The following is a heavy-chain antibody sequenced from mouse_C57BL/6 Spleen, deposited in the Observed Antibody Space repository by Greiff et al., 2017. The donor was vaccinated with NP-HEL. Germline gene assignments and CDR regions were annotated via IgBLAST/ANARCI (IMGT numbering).Heavy chain of an antibody. Sequence: QVQLQQPGAELVMPGASVKLSCKASGYTFTSYWMHWVKQRPGQGLEWIGEIDPSDSYTNYNQKFKGKSTLTVDKSSSTAYMQLSSLTSEDSAVYYCARSLTGTSWYFDVWGTGTTVTVSS. CDR1: GYTFTSYW. D-gene: IGHD4-1*01. V-gene: IGHV1-69*01. J-gene: IGHJ1*03. CDR2: IDPSDSYT. CDR3: ARSLTGTSWYFDV.